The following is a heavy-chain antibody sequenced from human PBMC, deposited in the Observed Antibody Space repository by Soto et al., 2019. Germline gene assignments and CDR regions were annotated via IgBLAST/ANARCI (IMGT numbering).Heavy chain of an antibody. CDR3: AKETGYSYGFQPNALDV. Sequence: GASVKVSCKASGYTFTSYDINWVRQATGQGLEWMGWMNPNSGNTGYAQKFQGRVTMTRNTSISTAYMELSSLRSEDTAVYYCAKETGYSYGFQPNALDVWGQGTTVTVSS. CDR1: GYTFTSYD. J-gene: IGHJ6*02. CDR2: MNPNSGNT. V-gene: IGHV1-8*01. D-gene: IGHD5-18*01.